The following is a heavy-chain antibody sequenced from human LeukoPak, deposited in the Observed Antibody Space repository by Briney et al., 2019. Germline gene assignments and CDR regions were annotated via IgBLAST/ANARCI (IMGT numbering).Heavy chain of an antibody. CDR1: EFTFTSYW. Sequence: GGSLRLSCAASEFTFTSYWMTWVRQAPGKGLEWVANINQDGSEKYYVDSVKGRFTISRDNAKNSLFLQMNSLRAEDSAVHYCARARNCDYWGQGTLVTVSS. V-gene: IGHV3-7*05. CDR3: ARARNCDY. D-gene: IGHD1-7*01. CDR2: INQDGSEK. J-gene: IGHJ4*02.